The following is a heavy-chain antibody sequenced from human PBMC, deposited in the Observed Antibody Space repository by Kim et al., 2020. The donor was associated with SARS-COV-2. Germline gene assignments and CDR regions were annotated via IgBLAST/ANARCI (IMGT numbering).Heavy chain of an antibody. CDR1: GFTFSSYG. CDR3: ARDFSAQVREYYYGSGSYSRHPFYYYYYGMDV. J-gene: IGHJ6*02. CDR2: ISYDGSNK. V-gene: IGHV3-33*05. D-gene: IGHD3-10*01. Sequence: GGSLRLSCAASGFTFSSYGMHWVRQAPGKGLEWVAVISYDGSNKYYADSVKGRFTISRDNSKNTLYLQMNSLRAEDTAVYYCARDFSAQVREYYYGSGSYSRHPFYYYYYGMDVWGQGTTVTVSS.